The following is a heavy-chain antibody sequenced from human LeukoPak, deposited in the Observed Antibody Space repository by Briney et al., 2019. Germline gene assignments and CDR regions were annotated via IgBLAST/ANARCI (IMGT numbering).Heavy chain of an antibody. V-gene: IGHV4-59*01. CDR2: IYYSGST. D-gene: IGHD1-26*01. Sequence: PSETLSLTCTVSGGSISSYYWSWIRRPPGKGLEWIGYIYYSGSTNYNPSLKSRVTISVDTSKNQFSLKLSSVTAADTAVYYCARDHRSLDAFDIWGQGTMVTVSS. J-gene: IGHJ3*02. CDR3: ARDHRSLDAFDI. CDR1: GGSISSYY.